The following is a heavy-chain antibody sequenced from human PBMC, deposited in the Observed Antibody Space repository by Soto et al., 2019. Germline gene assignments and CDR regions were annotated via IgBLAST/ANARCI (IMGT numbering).Heavy chain of an antibody. J-gene: IGHJ4*02. D-gene: IGHD3-9*01. CDR2: IYYSGST. CDR1: GDSISSGGYY. CDR3: ARSPHFDGYNDY. Sequence: QVQLQESGPGLVKPSQTLSLTCTVSGDSISSGGYYWSWIRQHPVKGLEWIAHIYYSGSTYYNPYLKSRVTISVDTSKNQFSLKLSSVTEADTAVYYCARSPHFDGYNDYWGQGTLVTVSS. V-gene: IGHV4-31*03.